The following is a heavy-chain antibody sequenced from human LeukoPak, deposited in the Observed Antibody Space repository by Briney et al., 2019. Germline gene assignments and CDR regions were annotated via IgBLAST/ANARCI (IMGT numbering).Heavy chain of an antibody. D-gene: IGHD6-19*01. J-gene: IGHJ4*02. V-gene: IGHV5-51*01. CDR1: GYYFTNYC. Sequence: GESLKISCKGSGYYFTNYCLGWVRQMPGKGLEGMGIINPADSDTRYSPSFQCHVTMSVYKSTNTAYLQCNSLTASATAMYYCERHEEHSGAWGAPNWGQGTLITVSS. CDR2: INPADSDT. CDR3: ERHEEHSGAWGAPN.